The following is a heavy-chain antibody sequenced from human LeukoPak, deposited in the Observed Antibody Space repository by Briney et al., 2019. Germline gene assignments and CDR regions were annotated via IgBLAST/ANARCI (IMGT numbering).Heavy chain of an antibody. Sequence: PGRSLKLSCAASGFNFSSDAMHWVRQAPGKGLEWGAVISNDGRSKYFADSVKGRFTISRDNSKNTLYLQMNSLRAEDTAVYYCTKRGREYSGHDSWGQGILVTVSS. CDR1: GFNFSSDA. J-gene: IGHJ5*01. V-gene: IGHV3-30*18. D-gene: IGHD5-12*01. CDR2: ISNDGRSK. CDR3: TKRGREYSGHDS.